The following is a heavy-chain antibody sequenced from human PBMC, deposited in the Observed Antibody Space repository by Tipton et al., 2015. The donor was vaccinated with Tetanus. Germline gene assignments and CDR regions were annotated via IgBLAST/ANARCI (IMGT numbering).Heavy chain of an antibody. CDR3: ARDPRIAGNWFDP. CDR2: ISSSGSTI. V-gene: IGHV3-11*01. D-gene: IGHD1-14*01. Sequence: SLRLSCAASGFTFSDYYMSWIRQAPGKGLEWVSYISSSGSTIYYADSVKGRFTISRDNAKNSLYLQMNGLRAEDTAVYYCARDPRIAGNWFDPWGQGTLVTVSS. J-gene: IGHJ5*02. CDR1: GFTFSDYY.